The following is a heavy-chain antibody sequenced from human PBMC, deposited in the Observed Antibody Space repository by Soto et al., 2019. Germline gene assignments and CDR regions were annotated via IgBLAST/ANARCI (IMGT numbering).Heavy chain of an antibody. D-gene: IGHD6-19*01. V-gene: IGHV3-48*03. CDR1: GFTFSSYE. CDR2: ISSSGSTI. J-gene: IGHJ6*02. CDR3: ARVKRRGQWLGNQNYYYYGMDV. Sequence: GGSLRLSCAASGFTFSSYEMNWVRQAPGKGLEWVSYISSSGSTIYYADSVKGRFTISRDNAKNSLYLQMNSLRAEDTAVYYCARVKRRGQWLGNQNYYYYGMDVWGQGTTVTVSS.